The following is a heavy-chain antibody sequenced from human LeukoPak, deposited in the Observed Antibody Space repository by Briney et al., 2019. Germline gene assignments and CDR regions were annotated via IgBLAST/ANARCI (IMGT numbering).Heavy chain of an antibody. CDR3: ARDRTYSGSYYNWFDP. V-gene: IGHV4-61*01. CDR1: GGSISSSRYY. CDR2: ISFSGST. D-gene: IGHD1-26*01. J-gene: IGHJ5*02. Sequence: SETLSLTCTVSGGSISSSRYYWGWIRQPPGKGLEWIGYISFSGSTNYNPSLKSRVTMSVDSSKNVFSLRLSSVTAADTAVYYCARDRTYSGSYYNWFDPWGQGTLVTVSS.